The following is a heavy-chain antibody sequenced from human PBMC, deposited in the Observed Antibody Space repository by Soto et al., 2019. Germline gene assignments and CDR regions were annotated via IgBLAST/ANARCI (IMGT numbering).Heavy chain of an antibody. Sequence: SVKVSCKASGGTFSSYAISWVRQAPGQGLEWMGGIIPIFGTANYAQKFQGRVTITADESTSTAYMELSSLRSEDTAVYYCARYSYDSSGCYYYDYWGQGTLVTVSS. CDR2: IIPIFGTA. J-gene: IGHJ4*02. CDR1: GGTFSSYA. D-gene: IGHD3-22*01. V-gene: IGHV1-69*13. CDR3: ARYSYDSSGCYYYDY.